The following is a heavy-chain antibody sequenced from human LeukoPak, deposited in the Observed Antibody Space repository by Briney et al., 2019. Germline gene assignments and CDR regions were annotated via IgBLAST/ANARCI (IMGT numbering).Heavy chain of an antibody. CDR1: GYTFTSYY. CDR2: INPSGGST. V-gene: IGHV1-46*01. Sequence: GASVKVSCKASGYTFTSYYIHWVRQAPGQGLEWMGLINPSGGSTIFAQKFQGRITMTRDTSTSTVYMDLSSLRSEDTAVYYCARETPGYGDFIYWGQGTLGTVSS. J-gene: IGHJ4*02. D-gene: IGHD4-17*01. CDR3: ARETPGYGDFIY.